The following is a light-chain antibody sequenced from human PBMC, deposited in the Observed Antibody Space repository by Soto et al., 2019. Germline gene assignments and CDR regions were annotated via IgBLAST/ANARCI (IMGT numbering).Light chain of an antibody. V-gene: IGKV3-15*01. CDR3: KQYGLWYT. Sequence: EIVMTQSPATLSVSPGERATLSCRASQSVGSSLAWYQQKPGQAPRLLIYGASTRATGIPARFSGSGSGTEFTLNIRSLQSEDFAVYSCKQYGLWYTFGQGTKLEIK. CDR1: QSVGSS. J-gene: IGKJ2*01. CDR2: GAS.